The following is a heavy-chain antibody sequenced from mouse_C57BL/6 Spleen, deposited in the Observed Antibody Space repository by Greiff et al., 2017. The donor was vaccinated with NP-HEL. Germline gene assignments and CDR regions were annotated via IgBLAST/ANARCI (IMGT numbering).Heavy chain of an antibody. CDR3: ARGEDYYGSSYDY. D-gene: IGHD1-1*01. J-gene: IGHJ2*01. Sequence: QVQLQQPGAELVKPGASVKMSCKASGYTFTSYWITWVKQRPGQGLEWIGDIYPGSGSTNDNEKFKSKATLTVDTSSSTAYMQLSSLTSEDSAVYYCARGEDYYGSSYDYWGQGTTLTVSS. V-gene: IGHV1-55*01. CDR2: IYPGSGST. CDR1: GYTFTSYW.